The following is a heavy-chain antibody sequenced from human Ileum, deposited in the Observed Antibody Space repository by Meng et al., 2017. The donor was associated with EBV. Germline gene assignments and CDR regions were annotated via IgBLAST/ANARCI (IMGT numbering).Heavy chain of an antibody. Sequence: QPQRQESGHGLVKPSETLSLTCSVSGDSIINSDHYWNWIRRSPGKGLEWIASIYRSGSSYFDPSLKSRVSLSLDTSKNQFSLKLSSVTAADTALYYCARDPAYPRGLFDSWGQGILVTVSS. CDR2: IYRSGSS. CDR1: GDSIINSDHY. V-gene: IGHV4-39*07. D-gene: IGHD3-10*01. CDR3: ARDPAYPRGLFDS. J-gene: IGHJ4*02.